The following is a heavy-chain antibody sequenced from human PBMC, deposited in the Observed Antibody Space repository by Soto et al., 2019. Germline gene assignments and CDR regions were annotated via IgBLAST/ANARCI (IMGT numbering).Heavy chain of an antibody. V-gene: IGHV4-30-4*01. CDR1: GGSISSGDYY. CDR3: ARAGGYYYGMDV. CDR2: IYYSGST. Sequence: QVQLQESGPGLVKPSQTLSLTCTVSGGSISSGDYYWSWIRQPPGKGLEWIGYIYYSGSTYYNPSLKSRVTISVGTSKNQFALKLSSVTAADTAVYYCARAGGYYYGMDVSGQGTTVTASS. J-gene: IGHJ6*02. D-gene: IGHD3-16*01.